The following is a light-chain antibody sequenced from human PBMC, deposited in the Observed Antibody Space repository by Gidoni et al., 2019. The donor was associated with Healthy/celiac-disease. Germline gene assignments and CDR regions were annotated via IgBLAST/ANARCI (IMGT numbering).Light chain of an antibody. CDR2: DNN. V-gene: IGLV1-51*01. J-gene: IGLJ2*01. CDR3: GTWDSSPHVV. Sequence: QSVLTQPPSVSAAPGQKVTISCSGSSSNIGNNYVSWYQQLPGTAPTLLIYDNNKRPSGIPDRFSGSKSGTSATLGITGLQTGDEADYYCGTWDSSPHVVFGGGTKLTVL. CDR1: SSNIGNNY.